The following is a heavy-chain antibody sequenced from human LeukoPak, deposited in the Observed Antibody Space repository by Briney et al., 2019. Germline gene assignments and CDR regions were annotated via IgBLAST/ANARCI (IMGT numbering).Heavy chain of an antibody. CDR3: ARGYCSSTSCYPRDAFDI. D-gene: IGHD2-2*01. J-gene: IGHJ3*02. CDR1: GYTFTGYY. CDR2: IIPIFGTA. V-gene: IGHV1-69*05. Sequence: SVKVSCKASGYTFTGYYMQWVRQAPGQGLEWMGGIIPIFGTANYAQKFQGRVTITTDESTSTAYMELSSLRCEDTAVYYCARGYCSSTSCYPRDAFDIWGQGTMVTVSS.